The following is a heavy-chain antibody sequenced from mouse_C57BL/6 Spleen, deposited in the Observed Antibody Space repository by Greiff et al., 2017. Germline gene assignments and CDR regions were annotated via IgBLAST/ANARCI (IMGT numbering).Heavy chain of an antibody. J-gene: IGHJ2*01. V-gene: IGHV1-55*01. CDR2: IYPGSGST. D-gene: IGHD4-1*01. CDR3: ARRGENWAFFDY. Sequence: VQLQQPGAELVKPGASVKMSCKASGYTFTSYWITWVKQRPGQGLAWIGDIYPGSGSTNYNEKFKSKATLTVDTSSSTAYMQLSSLTSEDSAVYYCARRGENWAFFDYWGQGTTLTVSS. CDR1: GYTFTSYW.